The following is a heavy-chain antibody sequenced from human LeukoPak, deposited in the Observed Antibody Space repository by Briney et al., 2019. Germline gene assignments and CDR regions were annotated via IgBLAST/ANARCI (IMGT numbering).Heavy chain of an antibody. J-gene: IGHJ5*02. V-gene: IGHV4-59*01. CDR3: ARVPLPYSSGRRWFDP. CDR2: IYYSGST. D-gene: IGHD6-19*01. CDR1: GGSISSYY. Sequence: SETLSLTCTVSGGSISSYYWSWIRQPPGKGLEWIGYIYYSGSTNYNPSLKSRVTISVDTSKNQFSLKLSSVTAADTAVYYCARVPLPYSSGRRWFDPWGQGTLVTVSS.